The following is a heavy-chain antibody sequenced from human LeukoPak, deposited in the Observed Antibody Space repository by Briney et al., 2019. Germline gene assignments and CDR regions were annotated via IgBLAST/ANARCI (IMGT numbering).Heavy chain of an antibody. Sequence: ASVKVSCKASGYTFTSYDIHWVRQATGQGLEWMGWVNPDSGDTGYAQKFKGRVTMTWDTSISTVYMGLSSLRYEDTAVYYCARSRYCSSTSCYRDLDIWGQGTLVIVSS. V-gene: IGHV1-8*01. CDR3: ARSRYCSSTSCYRDLDI. CDR2: VNPDSGDT. D-gene: IGHD2-2*01. CDR1: GYTFTSYD. J-gene: IGHJ4*02.